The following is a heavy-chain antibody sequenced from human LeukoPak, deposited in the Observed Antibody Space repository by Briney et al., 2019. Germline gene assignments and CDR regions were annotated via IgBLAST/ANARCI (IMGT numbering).Heavy chain of an antibody. CDR2: ISGGGGST. CDR3: ANDHSSL. J-gene: IGHJ4*02. V-gene: IGHV3-23*01. Sequence: GGSLRLSCAASGFTFNKYAMSWVRQAPGKGLEWVSGISGGGGSTYYADSVKGRFTISRDNSKNTLYLQMDTLSAEDTAVYYCANDHSSLWGQGTLVTVSS. D-gene: IGHD4-11*01. CDR1: GFTFNKYA.